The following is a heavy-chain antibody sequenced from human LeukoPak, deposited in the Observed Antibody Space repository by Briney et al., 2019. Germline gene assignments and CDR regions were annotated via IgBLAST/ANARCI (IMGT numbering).Heavy chain of an antibody. D-gene: IGHD3-10*01. CDR3: AREHYGSGSYFHDY. CDR1: GFTVSSNY. J-gene: IGHJ4*02. Sequence: GGSLRLSCAVSGFTVSSNYMSWVRQAPGKGLEWVSVVYGGGTTYYADSVKGRFTVSRDNSKNTLYLQMNSLRPEDTAMYYCAREHYGSGSYFHDYWGQGTLVTVSS. CDR2: VYGGGTT. V-gene: IGHV3-53*05.